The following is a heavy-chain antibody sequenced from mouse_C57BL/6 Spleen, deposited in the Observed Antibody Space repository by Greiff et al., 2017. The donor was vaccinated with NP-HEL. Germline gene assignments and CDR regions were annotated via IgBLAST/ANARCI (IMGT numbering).Heavy chain of an antibody. J-gene: IGHJ2*01. CDR1: GYTFTSYW. V-gene: IGHV1-52*01. CDR3: AREGTVVDY. D-gene: IGHD1-1*01. Sequence: QVQLKQPGAELVRPGSSVKLSCKASGYTFTSYWMHWVKQRPIQGLEWIGNIDPSDSETHYNQKFKDKATLTVDKSSSTAYMQLSSLTSEDSAVYYCAREGTVVDYWGQGTTLTVSS. CDR2: IDPSDSET.